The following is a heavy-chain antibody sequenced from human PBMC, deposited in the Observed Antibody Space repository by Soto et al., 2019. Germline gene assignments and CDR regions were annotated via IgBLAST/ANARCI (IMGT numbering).Heavy chain of an antibody. Sequence: GSLRLSCAASGFTFDYYWMHWVRQAPGKGLVWVSRVHSDGTTTTYADSVKGRFTISRDNARNTVSLQMNSLRAEDTAVYYCARDLDYYDSSGYYPIGYWGQGTLVTVS. J-gene: IGHJ4*02. V-gene: IGHV3-74*01. CDR2: VHSDGTTT. CDR3: ARDLDYYDSSGYYPIGY. D-gene: IGHD3-22*01. CDR1: GFTFDYYW.